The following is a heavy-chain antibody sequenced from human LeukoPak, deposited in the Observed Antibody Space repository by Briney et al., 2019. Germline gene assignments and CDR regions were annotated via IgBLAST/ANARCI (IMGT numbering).Heavy chain of an antibody. CDR2: IFYSGTT. V-gene: IGHV4-59*01. CDR1: GGSISGYY. Sequence: CXXSGGSISGYYWGWIRQPPGKGLEYIGFIFYSGTTNYNPSLKSRVTISVDTSKNQFSLKLSSVTAADTAVYYCGXXXXGATNALEIWGQGTMVTVSS. J-gene: IGHJ3*02. CDR3: GXXXXGATNALEI. D-gene: IGHD1-26*01.